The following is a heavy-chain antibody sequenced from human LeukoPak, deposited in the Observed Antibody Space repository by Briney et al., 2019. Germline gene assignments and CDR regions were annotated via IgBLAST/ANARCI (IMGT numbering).Heavy chain of an antibody. CDR2: IYHSGST. CDR3: ARVCGGDCIDAFDI. CDR1: GGSISSGGYS. J-gene: IGHJ3*02. D-gene: IGHD2-21*02. V-gene: IGHV4-30-2*01. Sequence: SETLSLTCAVSGGSISSGGYSWSWIRQPPGKGLEWIGYIYHSGSTYYNPSLKSRVTISVDRSKNQFSLKLSSVTAADTAVYYCARVCGGDCIDAFDIWGQGTTVTVSS.